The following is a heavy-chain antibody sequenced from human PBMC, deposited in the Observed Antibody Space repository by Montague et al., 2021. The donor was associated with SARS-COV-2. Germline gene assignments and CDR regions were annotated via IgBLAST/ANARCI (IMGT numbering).Heavy chain of an antibody. V-gene: IGHV3-23*05. CDR2: IDPSGGRT. Sequence: SLRLSCAVSGFTFSVYTMSWVRQAPGKGLEWVAGIDPSGGRTYYSESVKGRFTIFRDNSKNTLYLQTNSLRSEDAAIYYCVKDSVHYWGQGTLVTVSS. D-gene: IGHD3-10*01. CDR3: VKDSVHY. CDR1: GFTFSVYT. J-gene: IGHJ4*02.